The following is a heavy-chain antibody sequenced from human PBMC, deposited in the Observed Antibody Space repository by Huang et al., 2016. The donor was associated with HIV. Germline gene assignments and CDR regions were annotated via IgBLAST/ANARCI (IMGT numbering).Heavy chain of an antibody. CDR2: IRSDATDK. CDR3: AKIPPLHANLATSGPGPVDY. J-gene: IGHJ4*02. CDR1: GFTFATYG. Sequence: QVQLVESGGGVVQPGGSLRLSCAASGFTFATYGMHWGRQAPGKGLEWVAFIRSDATDKYYADSVKGRFTASRDNAKNTLFLHMNSLRPEDTALYYCAKIPPLHANLATSGPGPVDYWGQGTLVTVSS. D-gene: IGHD6-13*01. V-gene: IGHV3-30*02.